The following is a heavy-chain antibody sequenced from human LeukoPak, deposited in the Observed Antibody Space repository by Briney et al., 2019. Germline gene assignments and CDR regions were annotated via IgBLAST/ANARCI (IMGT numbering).Heavy chain of an antibody. CDR3: ARDGDEYSSGWSFDY. V-gene: IGHV1-2*04. J-gene: IGHJ4*02. D-gene: IGHD6-19*01. Sequence: ASVTVSCKASGYTFTGYYMHWVRQAPGQGLEWMGWINPNSGGTNYAQKFQGWVTMTRDTSISTAYMELSRLRSDDTAVYCCARDGDEYSSGWSFDYWGQGTLVTVSS. CDR1: GYTFTGYY. CDR2: INPNSGGT.